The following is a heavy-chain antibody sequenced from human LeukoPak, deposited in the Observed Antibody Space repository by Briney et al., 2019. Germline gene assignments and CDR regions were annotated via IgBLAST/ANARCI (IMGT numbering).Heavy chain of an antibody. CDR2: INPSGGST. D-gene: IGHD2-8*01. V-gene: IGHV1-46*01. Sequence: GASVKVSCKASGYTFTSYYMHWVRQAPGQGLEWMGIINPSGGSTSYAQKFQGRVTMTRDMSTSTVYMELSSLRSEDTAVYYCAKAPYCPNDVCRYFDYWGQGILVTVSS. J-gene: IGHJ4*02. CDR1: GYTFTSYY. CDR3: AKAPYCPNDVCRYFDY.